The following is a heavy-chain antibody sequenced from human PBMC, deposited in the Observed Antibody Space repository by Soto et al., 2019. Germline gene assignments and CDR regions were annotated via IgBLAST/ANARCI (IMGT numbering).Heavy chain of an antibody. J-gene: IGHJ3*02. CDR1: GFTFDDYA. D-gene: IGHD1-7*01. CDR3: AKGSNFAEFFGDAFDI. Sequence: GGSLRLSCAASGFTFDDYAMHWVRQAPGKGLEWVSGISWNSGSIGYADSVKGRFTISRDNAKNSLYLQMNSLRAEDTALYYCAKGSNFAEFFGDAFDIWGQGTMVTVSS. V-gene: IGHV3-9*01. CDR2: ISWNSGSI.